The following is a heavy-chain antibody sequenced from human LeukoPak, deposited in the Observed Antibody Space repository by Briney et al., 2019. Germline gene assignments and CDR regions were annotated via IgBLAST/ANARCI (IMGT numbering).Heavy chain of an antibody. V-gene: IGHV4-61*02. Sequence: TLSLTCTVSGGSISSGSFYWSWIRQPAGKGLEWIGRIYTSGSTNYNPSLKSRVTMSVDTSKNQFSLKLSSVTAADTAVYYCARDGRGYDFPNWFDPWGQGTLVTVSS. CDR1: GGSISSGSFY. CDR2: IYTSGST. CDR3: ARDGRGYDFPNWFDP. J-gene: IGHJ5*02. D-gene: IGHD3-3*01.